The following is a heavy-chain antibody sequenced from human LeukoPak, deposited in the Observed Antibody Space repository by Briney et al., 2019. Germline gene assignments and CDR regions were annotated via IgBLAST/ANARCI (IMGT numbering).Heavy chain of an antibody. J-gene: IGHJ4*02. CDR3: ARGNQADDY. Sequence: GGSLRLSCAASGFTFSSYWMHWVRQDPGKGLVWVARINPGGSSITYADSVKGRFTISRDNAKNTLYLQMDSLRAEDTGVYYCARGNQADDYWGQGTLVTVSS. D-gene: IGHD1-14*01. CDR2: INPGGSSI. CDR1: GFTFSSYW. V-gene: IGHV3-74*01.